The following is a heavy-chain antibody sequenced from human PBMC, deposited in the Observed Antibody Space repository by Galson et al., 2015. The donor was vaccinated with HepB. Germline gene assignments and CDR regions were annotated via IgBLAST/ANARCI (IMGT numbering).Heavy chain of an antibody. CDR3: ARGYCTGGNCYNFDY. Sequence: SVKVSCKASGYTFTDYYLHWVRQAPGQGLEWMGWINANSGGTNYAQKFQGWVTMTRDTSISTAYMELSRLRSDDTAVYYCARGYCTGGNCYNFDYWGQGTLVTVPS. CDR1: GYTFTDYY. J-gene: IGHJ4*02. D-gene: IGHD2-15*01. CDR2: INANSGGT. V-gene: IGHV1-2*04.